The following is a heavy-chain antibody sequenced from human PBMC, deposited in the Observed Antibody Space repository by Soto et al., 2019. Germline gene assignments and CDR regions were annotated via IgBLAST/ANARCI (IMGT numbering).Heavy chain of an antibody. J-gene: IGHJ3*02. V-gene: IGHV1-2*02. CDR2: INPNSGGT. CDR3: ATDIYDIHAFDI. D-gene: IGHD3-9*01. CDR1: GYTFTGYY. Sequence: ASVKVSYKASGYTFTGYYMHWVRQAPGQGLEWMGWINPNSGGTNYAQKFQGRVTMTRDTSNSTAYMELSRLRSDDTAVYYCATDIYDIHAFDIWGQGTMVTVSS.